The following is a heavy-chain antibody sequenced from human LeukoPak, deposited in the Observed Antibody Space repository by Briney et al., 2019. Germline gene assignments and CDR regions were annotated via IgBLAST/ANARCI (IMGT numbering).Heavy chain of an antibody. J-gene: IGHJ4*02. CDR1: GFTFSSYA. V-gene: IGHV3-23*01. CDR3: ARESDSGWRNKFDY. CDR2: ISGSGGST. Sequence: GGSLRLSCAASGFTFSSYAMSWVRQAPGKGLEWVSGISGSGGSTYYADSVKGRFTISRDNSKNTLYLQLASLRAEDTAVYYCARESDSGWRNKFDYWGQGTLVTVSS. D-gene: IGHD6-19*01.